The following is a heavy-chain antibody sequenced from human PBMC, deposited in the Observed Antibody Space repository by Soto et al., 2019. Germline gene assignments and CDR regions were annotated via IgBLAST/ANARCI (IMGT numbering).Heavy chain of an antibody. CDR2: IYYSGST. CDR3: ARLWGYYNDY. J-gene: IGHJ4*02. V-gene: IGHV4-59*08. CDR1: GGSISSYY. D-gene: IGHD3-22*01. Sequence: QVQLQESGPGLVKPSETLSLTCTVSGGSISSYYWSWIRQPPGKGLEWIGYIYYSGSTNYNPSLXGXAXIXXATSKNQSSLKLSSVTAADTAVYYCARLWGYYNDYWGQGTLVTVSS.